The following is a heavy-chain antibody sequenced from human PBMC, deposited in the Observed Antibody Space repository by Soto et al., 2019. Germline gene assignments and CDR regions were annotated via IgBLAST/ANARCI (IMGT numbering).Heavy chain of an antibody. V-gene: IGHV1-8*01. Sequence: ASVKVSCKASGYSFTSLDINWVRQTAGQGLEWMGWMQPSTGRTGYAQKFQGRVTMTRDTSINTAYMELTTLTSDDTAFYYCARGVSAGVNYWGQVTLVTVCS. CDR2: MQPSTGRT. CDR3: ARGVSAGVNY. CDR1: GYSFTSLD. J-gene: IGHJ4*02. D-gene: IGHD3-10*01.